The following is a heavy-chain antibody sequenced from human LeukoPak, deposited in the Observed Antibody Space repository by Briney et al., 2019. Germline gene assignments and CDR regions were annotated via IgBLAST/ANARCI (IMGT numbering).Heavy chain of an antibody. V-gene: IGHV1-3*01. CDR3: ARDSDFWSGYYRVRLKY. D-gene: IGHD3-3*01. CDR1: GYTFTSYA. J-gene: IGHJ4*02. CDR2: INAGNGNT. Sequence: ASVKVSCKASGYTFTSYAMHWVRQAPGQRLEWMGWINAGNGNTKYSQKFQGRVTITADESTSTACMELSSLTSEDTAVYYCARDSDFWSGYYRVRLKYWGQGTLVTVSS.